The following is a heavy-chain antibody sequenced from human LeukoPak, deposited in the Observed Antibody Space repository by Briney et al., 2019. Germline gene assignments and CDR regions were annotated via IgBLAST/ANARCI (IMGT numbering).Heavy chain of an antibody. Sequence: SQTLSLTCTVSGGSISSGSYYWSWIRQPAGKGLEWIVRIYTSGSTNYNPSLKSRVTISVGTSKNQFSLKLSSVTAADTAVYYCARDRGGYSGYDFYFDYWGQGTLVTVSS. CDR1: GGSISSGSYY. CDR2: IYTSGST. CDR3: ARDRGGYSGYDFYFDY. D-gene: IGHD5-12*01. V-gene: IGHV4-61*02. J-gene: IGHJ4*02.